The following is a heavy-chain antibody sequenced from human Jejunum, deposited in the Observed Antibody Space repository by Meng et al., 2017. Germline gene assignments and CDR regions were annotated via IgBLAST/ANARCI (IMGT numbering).Heavy chain of an antibody. D-gene: IGHD6-13*01. CDR3: ASLSSSWSGADY. CDR2: IHQSGST. Sequence: QVQRQQWGAGLLKPSETLSLTCAIYGGSFNNYYWSWIRQPPGEGLEWIGEIHQSGSTNYNPSLKSRVTISVDSSKNQFFLDLSSVTAADTAVYYCASLSSSWSGADYWGQGTLVTVSS. V-gene: IGHV4-34*01. CDR1: GGSFNNYY. J-gene: IGHJ4*02.